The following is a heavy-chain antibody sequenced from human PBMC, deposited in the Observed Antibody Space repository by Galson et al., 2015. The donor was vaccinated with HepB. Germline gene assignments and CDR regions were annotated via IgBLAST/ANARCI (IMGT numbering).Heavy chain of an antibody. J-gene: IGHJ4*02. CDR2: ISYDGSNK. D-gene: IGHD2-8*01. Sequence: SLRLSCAASGFTFSSYGMHWVRQAPGKGLEWVAVISYDGSNKYYADSVKGRFTISRDNSKNTLYLQMNSLRAEDTAVYYCAVWSPVDYWGQGTLVTVSS. CDR1: GFTFSSYG. V-gene: IGHV3-30*03. CDR3: AVWSPVDY.